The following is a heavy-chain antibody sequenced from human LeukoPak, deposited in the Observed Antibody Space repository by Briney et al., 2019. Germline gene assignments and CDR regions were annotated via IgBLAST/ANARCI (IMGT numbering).Heavy chain of an antibody. CDR1: GFTFSNYW. J-gene: IGHJ4*02. D-gene: IGHD2-21*02. CDR2: INPDGSTK. CDR3: ASPALPMRGGDGDY. Sequence: PGGSLRLSCAASGFTFSNYWMHWVRQAPGKGLVWVSRINPDGSTKTYAGSVKGRFTISRDNVKNTLYLQMNSLRAEDTAVYYCASPALPMRGGDGDYWGQGTLVTVSS. V-gene: IGHV3-74*01.